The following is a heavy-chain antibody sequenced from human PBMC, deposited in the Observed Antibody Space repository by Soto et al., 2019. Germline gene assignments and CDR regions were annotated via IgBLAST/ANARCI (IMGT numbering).Heavy chain of an antibody. CDR2: IDYSAST. J-gene: IGHJ3*02. V-gene: IGHV4-59*01. Sequence: QVQLQESGPGLVKPSETLSLTCTVSGGSISSYYWSWIRQPPGKGLEWLGYIDYSASTNDNPSLKCRVYVSADTSKNQFSMKLSSVTAADTAVDYGARGAGFAGDFHIWGHGTIVTVSS. CDR1: GGSISSYY. D-gene: IGHD2-15*01. CDR3: ARGAGFAGDFHI.